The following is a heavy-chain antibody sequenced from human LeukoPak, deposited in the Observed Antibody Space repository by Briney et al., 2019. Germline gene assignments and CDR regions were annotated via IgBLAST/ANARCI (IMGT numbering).Heavy chain of an antibody. Sequence: SETLSLTCAVYGGSFSGYYWSWIRQPPGKGLEWIGEINHSGSTNYNPSLESRVTISVDTSKNQFSLKLSSVTAADTAVYYCARGFDYYDTRYNAFDIWGQGTMVTVSS. V-gene: IGHV4-34*01. CDR3: ARGFDYYDTRYNAFDI. J-gene: IGHJ3*02. CDR1: GGSFSGYY. D-gene: IGHD3-22*01. CDR2: INHSGST.